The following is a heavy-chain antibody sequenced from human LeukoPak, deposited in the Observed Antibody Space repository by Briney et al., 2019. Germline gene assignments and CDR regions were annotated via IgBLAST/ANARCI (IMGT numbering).Heavy chain of an antibody. D-gene: IGHD3-3*01. CDR2: IYYSGST. J-gene: IGHJ3*02. Sequence: KPSETLSFTCTVSGGSISSYYWSWIRQPPGKGLEWIGYIYYSGSTNYNPSLKSRVTISVDTSKNQFSLKLSSVTAADTAVYYCARRLKIFGVGAGDAFDIWGQGTMVTVSS. CDR3: ARRLKIFGVGAGDAFDI. CDR1: GGSISSYY. V-gene: IGHV4-59*01.